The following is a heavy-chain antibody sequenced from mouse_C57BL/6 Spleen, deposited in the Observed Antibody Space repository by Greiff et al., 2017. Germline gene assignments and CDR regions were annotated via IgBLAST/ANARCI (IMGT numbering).Heavy chain of an antibody. CDR2: IHPNRGST. J-gene: IGHJ4*01. V-gene: IGHV1-64*01. Sequence: QVQLQQPGAELVKPGASVTLSCKASGYTFTSYWMHWVKQRPGQGLEWIGMIHPNRGSTNYNEKFKSKATLTVDKSSSTAYMQLSSLTSEYSAVYYCARRDGYHYAMDYWGQGTSVTVSS. CDR3: ARRDGYHYAMDY. D-gene: IGHD2-3*01. CDR1: GYTFTSYW.